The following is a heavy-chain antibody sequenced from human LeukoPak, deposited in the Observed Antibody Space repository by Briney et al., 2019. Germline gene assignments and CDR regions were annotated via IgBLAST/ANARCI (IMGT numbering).Heavy chain of an antibody. V-gene: IGHV4-31*03. D-gene: IGHD3-3*02. CDR3: ARDSKAFNAFDI. CDR2: IYYSGST. CDR1: GGSISSGGYY. J-gene: IGHJ3*02. Sequence: PSQTLSLTCTVSGGSISSGGYYWSWIRQHPGKGLEWIGYIYYSGSTYYNPSLKSRVTISVDTSKNQFSLKLSSVTAADTAVYYCARDSKAFNAFDIWGQGTMVTVSS.